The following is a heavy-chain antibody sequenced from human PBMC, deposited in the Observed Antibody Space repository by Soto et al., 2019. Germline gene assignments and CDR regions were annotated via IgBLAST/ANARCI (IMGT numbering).Heavy chain of an antibody. D-gene: IGHD5-12*01. CDR2: IYPGDSET. J-gene: IGHJ4*02. V-gene: IGHV5-51*01. CDR1: GYSFANYW. Sequence: GESLKISCKASGYSFANYWIGWVWQKPGKGLEWMGVIYPGDSETTYSPSFEGQVIISVDRSRGTAFLEWSSLKASDTAMYYCARPGAPTDIVVYDFWGQGTQVTVSS. CDR3: ARPGAPTDIVVYDF.